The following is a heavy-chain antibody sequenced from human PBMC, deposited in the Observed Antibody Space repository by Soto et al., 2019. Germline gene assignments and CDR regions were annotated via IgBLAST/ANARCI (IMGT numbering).Heavy chain of an antibody. Sequence: QVQLVQSGAEMQQPGASVRVSCKASGGTFSKYAVSWVRQAPGQGLEWLGGTIPMFGTPNSSQKFQGRVALSAAESTATVYLELSSLRSEATAVYLCARPLRDRNYYYGMAVWGQGTTVTVSS. CDR2: TIPMFGTP. V-gene: IGHV1-69*01. D-gene: IGHD3-22*01. CDR1: GGTFSKYA. J-gene: IGHJ6*02. CDR3: ARPLRDRNYYYGMAV.